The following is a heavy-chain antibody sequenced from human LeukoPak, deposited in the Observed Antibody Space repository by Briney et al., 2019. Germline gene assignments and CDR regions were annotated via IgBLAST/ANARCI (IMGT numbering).Heavy chain of an antibody. CDR2: IYSSGST. D-gene: IGHD6-13*01. CDR3: ARHGGIAAAPWDY. Sequence: PSETLSLTCTVSGDSISNYYWSWIRQPAGKGLEWIGRIYSSGSTNYNPSLKSRVTISVDTSKNQFSLKLSSVTAADTAVYYCARHGGIAAAPWDYWGQGTLVTVSS. J-gene: IGHJ4*02. V-gene: IGHV4-4*07. CDR1: GDSISNYY.